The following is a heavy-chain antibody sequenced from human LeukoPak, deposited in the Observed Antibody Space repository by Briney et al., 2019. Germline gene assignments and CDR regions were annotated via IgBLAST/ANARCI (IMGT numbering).Heavy chain of an antibody. Sequence: SETLSLTCTVSGGSISSYYWSWIRQPPGKGLEWIGYIYYSGSTNYNPSLKSRVTISLDTSGNQFSLRLSSVTAADTAVYYCARGDYYGSGSNFDYWGQGTLVTVSS. J-gene: IGHJ4*02. CDR3: ARGDYYGSGSNFDY. CDR2: IYYSGST. CDR1: GGSISSYY. V-gene: IGHV4-59*01. D-gene: IGHD3-10*01.